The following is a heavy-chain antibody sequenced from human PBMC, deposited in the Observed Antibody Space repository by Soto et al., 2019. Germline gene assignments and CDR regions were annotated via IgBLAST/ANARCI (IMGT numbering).Heavy chain of an antibody. V-gene: IGHV5-51*01. D-gene: IGHD3-10*01. CDR1: GYSFTSYW. CDR3: ARGYYGSGSYHIPPGLRYFDY. J-gene: IGHJ4*02. Sequence: GESLKISCKGSGYSFTSYWIGWVRQMPGKGLEWMGIIYPGDSDTRYSPSFQGQVTISADKSISTAYLQWSSLKASDTAMYYCARGYYGSGSYHIPPGLRYFDYWGQGTLVTVSS. CDR2: IYPGDSDT.